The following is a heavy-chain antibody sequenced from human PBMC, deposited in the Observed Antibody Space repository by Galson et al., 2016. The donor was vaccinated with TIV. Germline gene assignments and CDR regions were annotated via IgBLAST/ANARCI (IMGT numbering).Heavy chain of an antibody. CDR1: GYTFTDYY. J-gene: IGHJ2*01. CDR2: INPASGGT. D-gene: IGHD2-2*01. V-gene: IGHV1-2*02. Sequence: SVKVSCKASGYTFTDYYIHFVRQAPGQGLEWMGWINPASGGTNLAQKFQGRVTMTRDTSISTVFMELRRLTSDDTAVYSCARSSWVPPLGYCGSISCYTGWYFDLWGRGTLVTVSS. CDR3: ARSSWVPPLGYCGSISCYTGWYFDL.